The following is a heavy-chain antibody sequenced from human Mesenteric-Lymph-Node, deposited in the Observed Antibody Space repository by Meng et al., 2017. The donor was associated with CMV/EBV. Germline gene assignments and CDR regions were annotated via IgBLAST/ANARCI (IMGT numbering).Heavy chain of an antibody. CDR2: IYIGGST. Sequence: GESLKISCAASGFTVSNNYMSWVRQAPGKGLEWVSVIYIGGSTYDADSVKGRFTISRDNSKNTLYLQMNSLRAEDTAVYYCARVTYSSGLYGVFDYWGQGTLVTVSS. D-gene: IGHD6-19*01. CDR1: GFTVSNNY. CDR3: ARVTYSSGLYGVFDY. J-gene: IGHJ4*02. V-gene: IGHV3-53*01.